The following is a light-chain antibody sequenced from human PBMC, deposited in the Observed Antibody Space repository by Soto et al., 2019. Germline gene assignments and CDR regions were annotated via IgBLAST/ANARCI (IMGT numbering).Light chain of an antibody. J-gene: IGLJ2*01. Sequence: QSVLTQPASVSGSPGQSITVSCTGISSDVESYNHVSWYQHLPGKAPKLIIYEVSRRPSGVSNRFSGSKSGNTASLTISGLQAEDEGDYHCCSYAGRDVLFGGGTKL. V-gene: IGLV2-23*02. CDR3: CSYAGRDVL. CDR1: SSDVESYNH. CDR2: EVS.